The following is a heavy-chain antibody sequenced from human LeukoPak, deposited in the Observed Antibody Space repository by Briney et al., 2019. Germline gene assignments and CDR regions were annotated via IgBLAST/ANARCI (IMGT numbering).Heavy chain of an antibody. V-gene: IGHV1-2*02. CDR2: INPNSGGT. D-gene: IGHD1-26*01. J-gene: IGHJ3*02. Sequence: ASVKVSCKASGYTFSGYYFHWVRQAPGQGLEWMGWINPNSGGTNYAQKFQGRVTMTRDTSISTAYMKLSRLRSDDTAVYYCAGYSGSYLVLGTFDIWGQGTMVTVSS. CDR3: AGYSGSYLVLGTFDI. CDR1: GYTFSGYY.